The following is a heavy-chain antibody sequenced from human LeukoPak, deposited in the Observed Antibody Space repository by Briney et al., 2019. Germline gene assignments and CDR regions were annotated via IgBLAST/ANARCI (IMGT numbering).Heavy chain of an antibody. J-gene: IGHJ5*02. CDR1: GYTFTSYY. CDR3: ARDLSPEWFGELPWFDP. CDR2: INPSGGST. Sequence: ASVKVSRKASGYTFTSYYMHWVRQAPGQGLEWMGIINPSGGSTSYAQKFQGRVTMTRDTSTSTVYMELSSLRSEDTAVYYCARDLSPEWFGELPWFDPWGQGTLVTVSS. D-gene: IGHD3-10*01. V-gene: IGHV1-46*01.